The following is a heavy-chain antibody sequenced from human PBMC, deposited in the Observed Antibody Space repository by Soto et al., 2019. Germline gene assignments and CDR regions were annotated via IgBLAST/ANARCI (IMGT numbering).Heavy chain of an antibody. CDR2: FYNSGNT. CDR3: ASTKKWLAFDY. D-gene: IGHD6-19*01. CDR1: GDSISNYY. J-gene: IGHJ4*02. Sequence: QVQLQESGPGLVKPSETLSLTCTVSGDSISNYYWTWIRQPPGKGLEWIGCFYNSGNTNYNPALKSRVTISVDTSNNQCSLRVNSVTAADTAVYYCASTKKWLAFDYWGQGGLVTVSS. V-gene: IGHV4-59*01.